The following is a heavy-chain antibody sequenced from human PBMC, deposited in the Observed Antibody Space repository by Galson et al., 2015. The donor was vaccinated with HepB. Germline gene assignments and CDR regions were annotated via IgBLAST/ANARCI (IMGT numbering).Heavy chain of an antibody. V-gene: IGHV4-34*01. J-gene: IGHJ4*02. CDR2: INHSGST. CDR3: ARVATMVRGVPFDY. CDR1: GGSFSGYY. Sequence: ETLSLTCAVYGGSFSGYYWSWIRQPPGKGLEWIGEINHSGSTNYNPSLKSRVTISVDTSKNQFSLKLSSVTAADTAVYYCARVATMVRGVPFDYWGQGTLVTVSS. D-gene: IGHD3-10*01.